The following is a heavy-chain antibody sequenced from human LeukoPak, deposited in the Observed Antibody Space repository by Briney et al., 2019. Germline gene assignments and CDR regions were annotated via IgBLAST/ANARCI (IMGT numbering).Heavy chain of an antibody. CDR1: GFPVNNNY. V-gene: IGHV3-66*01. D-gene: IGHD2/OR15-2a*01. J-gene: IGHJ6*02. CDR3: ARDPGSINGMDA. Sequence: GGSLRLSCAASGFPVNNNYMNWVRQAPGKGLEWVSVIYKDGSTYYADTVRGRFTISRDNSKNTLYLQMNSLRAEDTALYYCARDPGSINGMDAWGQGTTVTVSS. CDR2: IYKDGST.